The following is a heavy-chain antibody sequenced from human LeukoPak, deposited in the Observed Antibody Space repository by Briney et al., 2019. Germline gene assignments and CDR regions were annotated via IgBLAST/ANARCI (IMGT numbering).Heavy chain of an antibody. CDR2: INHSGST. V-gene: IGHV4-34*01. CDR1: GGSISSYY. CDR3: ARVEEGYGSGRRENYYYYYMDV. Sequence: SETLSLTCTVSGGSISSYYWSWIRQPPGKGLEWIGEINHSGSTNYNPSLKSRVTISVDTSKNQFSLKLSSVTAADTAVYYCARVEEGYGSGRRENYYYYYMDVWGKGTTVTISS. J-gene: IGHJ6*03. D-gene: IGHD3-10*01.